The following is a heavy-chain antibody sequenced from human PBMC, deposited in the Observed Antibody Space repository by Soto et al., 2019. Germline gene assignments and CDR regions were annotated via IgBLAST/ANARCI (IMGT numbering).Heavy chain of an antibody. Sequence: SEPLSLTCTVSGGSISSYYWSWIRQPPGKGLEWIGYIYYTGNTNYNPSLKSRVTISVDTSKNQFSLKLTSLTAADTAVYYCARARTSSAVDFDYWGQGTLVTVSS. V-gene: IGHV4-59*01. CDR2: IYYTGNT. CDR3: ARARTSSAVDFDY. J-gene: IGHJ4*02. CDR1: GGSISSYY. D-gene: IGHD6-19*01.